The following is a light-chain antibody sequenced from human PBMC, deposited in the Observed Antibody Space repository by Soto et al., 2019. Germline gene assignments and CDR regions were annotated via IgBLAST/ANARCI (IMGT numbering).Light chain of an antibody. V-gene: IGKV2D-29*01. Sequence: VLTHTPGSLSATPCNPASISCDSNQVILHSDGNSYLSWYLQKAGQPPQLLIYGVSKRFSGVPDRFSGSGSGTEFTLTINSLQPDDFATYYCQQYSGYWTFGQGTKVDI. J-gene: IGKJ1*01. CDR1: QVILHSDGNSY. CDR2: GVS. CDR3: QQYSGYWT.